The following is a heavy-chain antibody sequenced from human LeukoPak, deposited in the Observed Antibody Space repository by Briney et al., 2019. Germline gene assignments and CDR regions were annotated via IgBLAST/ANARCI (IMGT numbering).Heavy chain of an antibody. J-gene: IGHJ4*02. Sequence: PSETLSLTCTVSGGSISSYYWSWIRQPPGKGLEWIGYIYYSGSTNYNPSLKSRVTISVDTSKNQFSLKLSSVTAADTAVYYCARLKVTTEIFDYWGQGILVTVSS. D-gene: IGHD4-11*01. CDR2: IYYSGST. CDR3: ARLKVTTEIFDY. CDR1: GGSISSYY. V-gene: IGHV4-59*01.